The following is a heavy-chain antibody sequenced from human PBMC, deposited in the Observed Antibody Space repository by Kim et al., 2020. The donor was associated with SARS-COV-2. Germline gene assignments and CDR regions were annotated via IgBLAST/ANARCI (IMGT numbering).Heavy chain of an antibody. CDR1: GGSISSSSYY. CDR3: ATLSSGHTYYYGSGSYAFDI. J-gene: IGHJ3*02. CDR2: IYYSGST. D-gene: IGHD3-10*01. Sequence: SETLSLTCTVSGGSISSSSYYWGWIRQPPGKGLEWIGSIYYSGSTYYNPSLKSRVTISVDTSKNQFSLKLSSVTAADTAVYYCATLSSGHTYYYGSGSYAFDIWGQGTMVTVSS. V-gene: IGHV4-39*01.